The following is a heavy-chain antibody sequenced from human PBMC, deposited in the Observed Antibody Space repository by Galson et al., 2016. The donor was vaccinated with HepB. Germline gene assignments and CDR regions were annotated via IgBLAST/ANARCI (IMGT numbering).Heavy chain of an antibody. CDR1: GFTFSSYW. D-gene: IGHD2-15*01. V-gene: IGHV3-7*03. J-gene: IGHJ4*02. CDR2: INKDGSEI. CDR3: AGGPGWTEDY. Sequence: SLRLSCAASGFTFSSYWMNWVRQAPGKGLQWVAHINKDGSEINYVDSLKGRFTISRDNAKNSLYLQMNSLRAEDTAVYYCAGGPGWTEDYWGQGTLVTVSS.